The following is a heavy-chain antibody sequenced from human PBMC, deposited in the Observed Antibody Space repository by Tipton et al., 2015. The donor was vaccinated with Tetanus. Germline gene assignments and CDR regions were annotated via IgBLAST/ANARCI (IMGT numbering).Heavy chain of an antibody. CDR1: GGSICINNW. V-gene: IGHV4-4*02. Sequence: GLVKPSGTLSLTCDVSGGSICINNWWSWVRQSPGKGLEWIGEIYNCGTTNYNPSLKSRVTISVDTSKNQFSLKLRSVTAADTAVYYCARDSNFYSYSYKGMDVWGQGTTVTVSS. D-gene: IGHD4-11*01. J-gene: IGHJ6*02. CDR2: IYNCGTT. CDR3: ARDSNFYSYSYKGMDV.